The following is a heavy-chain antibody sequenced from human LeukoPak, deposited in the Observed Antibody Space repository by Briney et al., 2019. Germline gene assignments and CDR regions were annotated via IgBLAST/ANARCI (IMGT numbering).Heavy chain of an antibody. Sequence: QAGGSLRLSCVASGFTVSSHYMSWVRQAPGKGPEWVSLLYTGGRTYYADSVEGRFTISRDDSKNTVYLHMNTVRAEDTAMYYCARGGVNYWNPRYWGQGTLVTVSS. D-gene: IGHD1-1*01. CDR1: GFTVSSHY. V-gene: IGHV3-53*01. CDR3: ARGGVNYWNPRY. J-gene: IGHJ4*02. CDR2: LYTGGRT.